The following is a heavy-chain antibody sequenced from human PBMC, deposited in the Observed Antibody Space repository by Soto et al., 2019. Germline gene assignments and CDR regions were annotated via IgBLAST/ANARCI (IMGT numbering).Heavy chain of an antibody. CDR1: EYTFVAYY. CDR2: INPKTGDT. V-gene: IGHV1-2*02. Sequence: ASVKVSCKASEYTFVAYYIHWLRQAPGQRFEWMAWINPKTGDTDYAQKFQGRVTVTSDTSISTAYMELTSLTSDDSAVYYCARVHCSGGSCYFNPWGQGTPVTVSS. CDR3: ARVHCSGGSCYFNP. D-gene: IGHD2-15*01. J-gene: IGHJ5*02.